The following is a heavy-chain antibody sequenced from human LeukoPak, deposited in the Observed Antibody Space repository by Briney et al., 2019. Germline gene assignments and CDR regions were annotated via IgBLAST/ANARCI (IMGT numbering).Heavy chain of an antibody. J-gene: IGHJ4*02. Sequence: GSLRLSCAASGFTFSSYAMSWVRQAPGKGLEWVSTISGSDGSTYYADSVKGRFTISRDNSKNTLYLQINSLRAEDTAVYYCAKARMITFGGVITPLDYWGQGTLVTVSS. CDR2: ISGSDGST. CDR1: GFTFSSYA. D-gene: IGHD3-16*02. CDR3: AKARMITFGGVITPLDY. V-gene: IGHV3-23*01.